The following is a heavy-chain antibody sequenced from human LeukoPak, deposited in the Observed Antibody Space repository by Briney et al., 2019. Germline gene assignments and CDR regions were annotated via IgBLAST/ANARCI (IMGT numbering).Heavy chain of an antibody. J-gene: IGHJ4*02. D-gene: IGHD2-8*02. CDR1: GFTFSSYA. Sequence: PGGSLRLSRAASGFTFSSYAMSWVRQAPGKGLEWVSAISGSGGSTYYADSVKGRFTISRDNSKNTLYLQMNSLRAEDTAVYYCAPGGRTGGVLLSGYWGQGTLVTVSS. V-gene: IGHV3-23*01. CDR3: APGGRTGGVLLSGY. CDR2: ISGSGGST.